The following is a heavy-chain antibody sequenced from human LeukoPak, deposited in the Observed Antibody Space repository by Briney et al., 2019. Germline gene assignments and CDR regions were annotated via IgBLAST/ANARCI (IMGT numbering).Heavy chain of an antibody. V-gene: IGHV3-48*04. CDR1: DFSFSSYT. J-gene: IGHJ2*01. Sequence: PGGSLRLSCAASDFSFSSYTINWVRQAPGKGLEWVSYIDSSSSTIYYADSVKGRFTISRDNAKNSLYLHMNSLRADDTAVYYCARQPDYHDSSGNPRYFDLWGRGTLVTVSS. D-gene: IGHD3-22*01. CDR2: IDSSSSTI. CDR3: ARQPDYHDSSGNPRYFDL.